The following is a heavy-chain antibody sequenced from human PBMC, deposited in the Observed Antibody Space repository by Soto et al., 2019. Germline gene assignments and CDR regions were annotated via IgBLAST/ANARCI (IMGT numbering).Heavy chain of an antibody. J-gene: IGHJ4*02. CDR1: GGSISTGGYY. Sequence: QVQLQESGPGLVKPSQTLSLTCTVSGGSISTGGYYWTWIRQHPGKGLEWIGYIYYSGSTYYNPSLKSRVTISVDTSKHQFSLKLSSVTAADTVVYYCARGLSVPLFDNWGQGTLVTVSS. V-gene: IGHV4-31*03. CDR2: IYYSGST. D-gene: IGHD4-17*01. CDR3: ARGLSVPLFDN.